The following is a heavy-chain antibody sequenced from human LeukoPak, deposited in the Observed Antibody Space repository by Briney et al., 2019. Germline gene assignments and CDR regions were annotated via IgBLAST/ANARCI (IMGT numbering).Heavy chain of an antibody. CDR2: IYHSGST. D-gene: IGHD3-16*01. CDR3: ARAFRFTGPFDY. CDR1: GYSISSGYY. J-gene: IGHJ4*02. V-gene: IGHV4-38-2*02. Sequence: SETLSLTCTVSGYSISSGYYWGWIRQPPGKGLEWIGSIYHSGSTYYNPSLKSRVTISVDTSKNQFSLKLSSVTAADTAVYYCARAFRFTGPFDYWGQGTLVTVSS.